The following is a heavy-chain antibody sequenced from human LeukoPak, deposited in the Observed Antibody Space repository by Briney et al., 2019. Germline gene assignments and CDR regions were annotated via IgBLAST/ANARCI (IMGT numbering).Heavy chain of an antibody. CDR2: IWYDGSNK. V-gene: IGHV3-33*01. Sequence: GRSLRLSCAASGFTFSSYGMHWVRQAPGKGLEWVAVIWYDGSNKYYADSVKGRFTISRDNSKNTLYLQMNSLRAEDTAVYYCARAYGDYLYFDYWGQGTLVTVSS. D-gene: IGHD4-17*01. CDR1: GFTFSSYG. CDR3: ARAYGDYLYFDY. J-gene: IGHJ4*02.